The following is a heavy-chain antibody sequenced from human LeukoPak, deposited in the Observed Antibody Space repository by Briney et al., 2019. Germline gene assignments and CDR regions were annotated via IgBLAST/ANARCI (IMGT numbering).Heavy chain of an antibody. CDR3: ARDYHDSGGFDY. Sequence: SQTLSVTCVISGDSVSGNIVAWNRIRQSPSRGLEWPGRTYYRSKWYYDYAISVKSRISINPDTSKNQLSLQLNSVTPEDSAVYFCARDYHDSGGFDYWGQGTLVTVSS. J-gene: IGHJ4*02. V-gene: IGHV6-1*01. D-gene: IGHD3-22*01. CDR1: GDSVSGNIVA. CDR2: TYYRSKWYY.